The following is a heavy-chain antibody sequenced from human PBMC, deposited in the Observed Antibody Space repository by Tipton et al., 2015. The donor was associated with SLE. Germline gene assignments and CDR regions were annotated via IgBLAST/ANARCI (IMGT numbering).Heavy chain of an antibody. V-gene: IGHV4-34*01. Sequence: TLSLTCAVYGGSFSGYYWSWIRQPPGKGLEWIGEINHSGSTNYNPSLKSRVTISVDTSKNQFSLKLSSVTAADTAVYYCASGATGYWGQGTLVTVSS. CDR1: GGSFSGYY. J-gene: IGHJ4*02. CDR3: ASGATGY. D-gene: IGHD1-26*01. CDR2: INHSGST.